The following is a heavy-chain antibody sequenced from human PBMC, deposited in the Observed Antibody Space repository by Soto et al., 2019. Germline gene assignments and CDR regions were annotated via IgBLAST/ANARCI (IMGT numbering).Heavy chain of an antibody. CDR3: AGAYCSGTTCYGLYGMDV. V-gene: IGHV3-23*01. J-gene: IGHJ6*02. Sequence: GGTYYADSGNGRFTISRDNSKNTLFLQMNSLRAEDTALYYCAGAYCSGTTCYGLYGMDVWGQGTTVTVSS. D-gene: IGHD2-2*01. CDR2: GGT.